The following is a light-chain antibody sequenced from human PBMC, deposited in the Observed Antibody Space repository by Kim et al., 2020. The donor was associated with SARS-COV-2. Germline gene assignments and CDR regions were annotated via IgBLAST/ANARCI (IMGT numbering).Light chain of an antibody. CDR2: GVS. V-gene: IGKV3-15*01. Sequence: VSPGERVTLSWRASQSVGSKVAWYQQKPGQAPRLLIYGVSTRVTDLPARFSGSGSGTEFTLTISSLQSEDFAVYYCQQYSDWPPYTFGRGTKLEI. CDR3: QQYSDWPPYT. J-gene: IGKJ2*01. CDR1: QSVGSK.